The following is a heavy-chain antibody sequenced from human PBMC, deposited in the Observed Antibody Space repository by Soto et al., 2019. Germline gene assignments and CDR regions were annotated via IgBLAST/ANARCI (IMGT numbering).Heavy chain of an antibody. CDR2: IFSGGST. CDR3: ARDMVRGMDV. CDR1: GFTVSSNY. J-gene: IGHJ6*02. D-gene: IGHD3-10*01. V-gene: IGHV3-66*01. Sequence: EVQLVESGGGLVQPGGSLRLSCAASGFTVSSNYMSWVRQAPGKGLEWVSVIFSGGSTYYADSVKGRFTISRDNSKNTLYLQMNTRRAEDTAVYYCARDMVRGMDVWGQGTTVTVSS.